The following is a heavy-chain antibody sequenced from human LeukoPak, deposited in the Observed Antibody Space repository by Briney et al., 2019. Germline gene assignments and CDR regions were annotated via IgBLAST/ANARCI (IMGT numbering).Heavy chain of an antibody. CDR2: IYHSGNT. V-gene: IGHV4-38-2*02. CDR1: GYSISSGYY. Sequence: SETLSLTCTVSGYSISSGYYWGWIRQPPGKGLEWIGSIYHSGNTYYNPSLKSRVTISVDTSKNQFSLKLSSVTAADTAVYYCARDYGDSQGIDYWGQGTLVTVSS. D-gene: IGHD4-17*01. CDR3: ARDYGDSQGIDY. J-gene: IGHJ4*02.